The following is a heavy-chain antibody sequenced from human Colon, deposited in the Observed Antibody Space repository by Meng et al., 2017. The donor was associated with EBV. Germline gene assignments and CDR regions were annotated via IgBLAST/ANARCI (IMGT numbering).Heavy chain of an antibody. CDR2: VYHRGDT. Sequence: QVQLQESGPGLVKPSGXRSLTCTVSGDSISSDSWWSWVRQPPGKGLEWIGEVYHRGDTNYNPSLKSRVDISVDKSKNQFYLSLFSVTAADTAVYYCGRDQGRELINHWGQGTLVTVSS. V-gene: IGHV4-4*02. CDR3: GRDQGRELINH. CDR1: GDSISSDSW. J-gene: IGHJ4*02. D-gene: IGHD1-7*01.